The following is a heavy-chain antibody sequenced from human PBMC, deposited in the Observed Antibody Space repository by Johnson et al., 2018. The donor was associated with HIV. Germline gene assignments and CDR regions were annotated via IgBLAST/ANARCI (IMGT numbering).Heavy chain of an antibody. D-gene: IGHD6-19*01. CDR3: ARDWNPLAVAGAQYAFDI. CDR2: IWYDGTNK. J-gene: IGHJ3*02. CDR1: GFTFSSFG. V-gene: IGHV3-33*08. Sequence: QEQLVESGGGVVQPGKSLRLSCAASGFTFSSFGMHWVRQAPGKGLEWVAVIWYDGTNKYYADSVKGRFTISRDNSKNTLYLQMNSLRAEDTAVYYCARDWNPLAVAGAQYAFDIWGQGTMVTVSS.